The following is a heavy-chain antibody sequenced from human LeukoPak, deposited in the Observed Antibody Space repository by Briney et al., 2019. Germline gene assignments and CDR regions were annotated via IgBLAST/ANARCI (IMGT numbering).Heavy chain of an antibody. CDR2: IYYSGST. J-gene: IGHJ4*02. V-gene: IGHV4-59*08. D-gene: IGHD2-2*01. CDR1: GGSISSYY. Sequence: SETLSLTCTVSGGSISSYYWSWIRQPPGKGLEWIGYIYYSGSTNYNPSLKSRVTISVDTSKNQFSLKLSSVTAADTAVYYCARQYQLLSDYWGQGTLVTVSS. CDR3: ARQYQLLSDY.